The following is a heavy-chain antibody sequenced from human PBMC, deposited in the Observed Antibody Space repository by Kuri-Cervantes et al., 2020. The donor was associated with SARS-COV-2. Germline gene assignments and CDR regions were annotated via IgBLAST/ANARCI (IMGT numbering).Heavy chain of an antibody. Sequence: GGSLRLSCAASGFALSQASMNWVRQAPGKGLEWVSSISSSSTIYYADSVKGRFTISRDNAKNPLYLQMNSLRAEDTAVYYCARDLYDSSGYYSPHVFDYWGQGTLVTVSS. V-gene: IGHV3-69-1*01. CDR2: ISSSSTI. D-gene: IGHD3-22*01. CDR1: GFALSQAS. CDR3: ARDLYDSSGYYSPHVFDY. J-gene: IGHJ4*02.